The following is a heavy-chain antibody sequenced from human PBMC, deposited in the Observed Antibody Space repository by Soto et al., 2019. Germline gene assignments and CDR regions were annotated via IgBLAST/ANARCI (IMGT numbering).Heavy chain of an antibody. V-gene: IGHV1-69*02. J-gene: IGHJ4*02. CDR1: GGTFSSYT. D-gene: IGHD2-15*01. Sequence: QVQLVQSGAEVKKPGSSVKVSCKASGGTFSSYTISWVRQAPGHGLEWLGRILPILGIANYAQKFQGRVTITADKATCTAYMELSSLRSEDRAVYYCARGGYCSGGSCYSGLLYYFDYWGQGTLVTVSS. CDR3: ARGGYCSGGSCYSGLLYYFDY. CDR2: ILPILGIA.